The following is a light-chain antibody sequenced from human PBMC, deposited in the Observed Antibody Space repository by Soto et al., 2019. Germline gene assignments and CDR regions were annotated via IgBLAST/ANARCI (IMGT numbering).Light chain of an antibody. CDR2: AAS. V-gene: IGKV1-9*01. Sequence: IQLTQSPSSLSASVGDRVIITCRASQDISNFLAWYQQKPGKAPQLLIYAASTLQTGVPSRFSGSGSGTDFTLTLCSLQPEDFANYCCQVVNTYLGLITFGHGTKVDV. J-gene: IGKJ3*01. CDR3: QVVNTYLGLIT. CDR1: QDISNF.